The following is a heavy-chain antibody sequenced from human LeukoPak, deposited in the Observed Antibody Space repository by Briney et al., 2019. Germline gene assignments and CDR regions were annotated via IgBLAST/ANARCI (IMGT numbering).Heavy chain of an antibody. CDR1: GFTFSSYE. CDR3: VRGDRYFFDF. Sequence: GGSLRLSCAASGFTFSSYEMNWVRQAPGRGLEWVSYIGNTGRTIYYTDSVKGRFTISRDNAKNSLFLQMNSLRAEDTAIYYCVRGDRYFFDFWGQGTLVTVSS. J-gene: IGHJ4*02. V-gene: IGHV3-48*03. CDR2: IGNTGRTI.